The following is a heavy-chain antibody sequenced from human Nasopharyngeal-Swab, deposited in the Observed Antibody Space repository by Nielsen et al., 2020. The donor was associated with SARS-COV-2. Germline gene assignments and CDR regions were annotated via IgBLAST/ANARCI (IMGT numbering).Heavy chain of an antibody. J-gene: IGHJ4*02. CDR3: ARISEYYDFWSGYYVDY. CDR2: INHSGST. CDR1: GGSFSGYY. V-gene: IGHV4-34*01. D-gene: IGHD3-3*01. Sequence: GSLRLSCAVYGGSFSGYYWSWIRQPPGKGLEWIGEINHSGSTNYNPSLKSRVTISVDTSKNQFSLKLSSVTAADTAVYYCARISEYYDFWSGYYVDYWGQGTLVTVSS.